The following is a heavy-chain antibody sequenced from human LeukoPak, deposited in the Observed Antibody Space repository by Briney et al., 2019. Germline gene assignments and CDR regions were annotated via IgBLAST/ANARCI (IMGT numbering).Heavy chain of an antibody. Sequence: SETLSLTCSVSGDSISTYHWNWIRKPPGKVLEWIAFMQSSGNSNYNPSLKSRVTMFVDTSKNQLVLNLRSVTAADTAVYYCARDKRHSYGRYFDHWGQGMLVTVSS. D-gene: IGHD5-18*01. CDR3: ARDKRHSYGRYFDH. CDR1: GDSISTYH. J-gene: IGHJ4*02. CDR2: MQSSGNS. V-gene: IGHV4-59*01.